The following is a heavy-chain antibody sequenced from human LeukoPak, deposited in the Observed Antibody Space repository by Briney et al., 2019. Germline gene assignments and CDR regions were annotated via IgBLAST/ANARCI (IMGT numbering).Heavy chain of an antibody. CDR3: ASTGYSSSWYGVAFDY. V-gene: IGHV3-21*01. D-gene: IGHD6-13*01. CDR1: GFTFSSYS. Sequence: GGSLRLSCAASGFTFSSYSMNWVRQAPGNGLEWVSSISSSSSYIYYADSVKGRFTISRDNAKNSLYLQMNSLRAEDTAVYYCASTGYSSSWYGVAFDYWGQGTLVTVSS. CDR2: ISSSSSYI. J-gene: IGHJ4*02.